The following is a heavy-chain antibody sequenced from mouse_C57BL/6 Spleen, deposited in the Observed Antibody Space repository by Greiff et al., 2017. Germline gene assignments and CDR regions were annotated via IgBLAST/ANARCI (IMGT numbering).Heavy chain of an antibody. Sequence: DVMLVESGGGLVKPGGSLKLSCAASGFTFSSYAMSWVRQTPEKRLEWVATISDGGSYTYYPDNVKGRFTISRDNAKNNLYLQMSHLKSEDTAMYYCARDSNYYWYFDVWGTGTTVTVSS. V-gene: IGHV5-4*01. J-gene: IGHJ1*03. CDR1: GFTFSSYA. D-gene: IGHD2-5*01. CDR2: ISDGGSYT. CDR3: ARDSNYYWYFDV.